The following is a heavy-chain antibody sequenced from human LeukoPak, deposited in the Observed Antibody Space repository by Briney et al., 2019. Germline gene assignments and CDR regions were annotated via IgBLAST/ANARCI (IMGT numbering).Heavy chain of an antibody. J-gene: IGHJ5*02. CDR2: VDPEDGET. Sequence: ASVKISCKVSGYTFTDYYMHWVQQAPGKGLEWMGLVDPEDGETIYAEKFQGRVTITADTSTNTAYMELSSLRSEDTGVYYCATLGRYCSGGSCSSGPWGQGTLVTVSS. CDR1: GYTFTDYY. CDR3: ATLGRYCSGGSCSSGP. D-gene: IGHD2-15*01. V-gene: IGHV1-69-2*01.